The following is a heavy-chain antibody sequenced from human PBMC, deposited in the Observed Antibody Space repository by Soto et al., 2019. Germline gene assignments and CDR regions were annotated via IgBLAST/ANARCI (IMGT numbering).Heavy chain of an antibody. CDR3: ARTNTSCYFDY. D-gene: IGHD2-2*01. Sequence: PSETLSLTYAVYGGSFSGYYWSWIRQPPGKGLEWIGEINHSGSTNYNPSLKSRATISVDTSKNQFSLKLSSVTAADTAVYYCARTNTSCYFDYWGQGTLVTVSS. J-gene: IGHJ4*02. CDR1: GGSFSGYY. CDR2: INHSGST. V-gene: IGHV4-34*01.